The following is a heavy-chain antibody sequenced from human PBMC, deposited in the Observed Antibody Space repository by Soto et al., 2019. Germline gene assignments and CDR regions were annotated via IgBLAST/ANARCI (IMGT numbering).Heavy chain of an antibody. Sequence: SETLSLTCTVSGGSISSSSYYWGWIRQPPGKGLEWIGSIYYSGSTYYNPSLKSRVTISVDTSKNQFSLKLSSVAAADTAVYYCARTSRDGYNWDYYYGMDVWGQGTTVTVSS. V-gene: IGHV4-39*01. J-gene: IGHJ6*02. D-gene: IGHD5-12*01. CDR3: ARTSRDGYNWDYYYGMDV. CDR2: IYYSGST. CDR1: GGSISSSSYY.